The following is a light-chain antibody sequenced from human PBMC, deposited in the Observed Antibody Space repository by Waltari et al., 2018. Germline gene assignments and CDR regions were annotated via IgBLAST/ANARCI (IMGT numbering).Light chain of an antibody. J-gene: IGKJ2*01. CDR3: QQYNSYSYT. CDR1: QSISSW. Sequence: DIHMTPSPSTLSASVGDSVTITCRASQSISSWLAWYQQKPGKAPKLLIYKASSLASGVPSRFSGSGSGTEFTLTISSLQPDDFATYYCQQYNSYSYTFGQGTKLEIK. CDR2: KAS. V-gene: IGKV1-5*03.